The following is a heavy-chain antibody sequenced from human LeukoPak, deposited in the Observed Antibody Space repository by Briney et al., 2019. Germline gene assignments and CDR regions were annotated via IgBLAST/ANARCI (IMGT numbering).Heavy chain of an antibody. Sequence: GGSLRLSCAASGFTFSSYSMNWVRQAPGKRLEWVSSISSSSSYIYYADSVKGRFTISRDNAKNSLYLQINSLRAEDTAVYYCAREGCSSTSCYDYWGQGTLVTVSS. CDR1: GFTFSSYS. CDR3: AREGCSSTSCYDY. V-gene: IGHV3-21*01. CDR2: ISSSSSYI. D-gene: IGHD2-2*01. J-gene: IGHJ4*02.